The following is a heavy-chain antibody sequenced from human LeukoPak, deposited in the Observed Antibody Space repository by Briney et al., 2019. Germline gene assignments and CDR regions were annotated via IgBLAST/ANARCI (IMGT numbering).Heavy chain of an antibody. CDR3: ARDPVEWEQLLDY. CDR2: INHNGNVN. J-gene: IGHJ4*02. Sequence: GGSLRLSCAASGFTFSSYWMNWARQAPGKGLEWVASINHNGNVNYYVDSVKGRFTISRDNAKNSLYLQMSNLRAEDTALYYCARDPVEWEQLLDYWGQGTLVTVSS. D-gene: IGHD1-26*01. V-gene: IGHV3-7*03. CDR1: GFTFSSYW.